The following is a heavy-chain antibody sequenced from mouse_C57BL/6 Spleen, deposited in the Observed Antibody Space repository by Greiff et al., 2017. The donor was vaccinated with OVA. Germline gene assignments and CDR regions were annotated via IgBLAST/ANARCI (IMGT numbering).Heavy chain of an antibody. D-gene: IGHD2-1*01. J-gene: IGHJ2*01. CDR1: GYTFTSYW. Sequence: VQLQQPGAELVKPGASVKMSCKASGYTFTSYWITWVKQRPGQGLEWIGDIYPGSGSTNYNEKFKSKATLTVDTSSSTAYMQLSSLTSEDSAVYYCAREKGIYYGNYDYFDYWGKGTTLTVSS. CDR2: IYPGSGST. CDR3: AREKGIYYGNYDYFDY. V-gene: IGHV1-55*01.